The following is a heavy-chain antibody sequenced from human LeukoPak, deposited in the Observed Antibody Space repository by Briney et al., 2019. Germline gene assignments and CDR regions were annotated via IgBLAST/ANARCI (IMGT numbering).Heavy chain of an antibody. CDR2: IDHRGSP. V-gene: IGHV4-34*01. CDR3: ARDWIIYYDSSDRYYYGMDV. D-gene: IGHD3-22*01. Sequence: SETLSLTCAVYGGSFSGYYWSWIRQPPGKGLEWIGEIDHRGSPNYNPSLKSRVTISVDTSKKQFSLKLSSVTAADTAVYYCARDWIIYYDSSDRYYYGMDVWGQGTTVTVSS. CDR1: GGSFSGYY. J-gene: IGHJ6*02.